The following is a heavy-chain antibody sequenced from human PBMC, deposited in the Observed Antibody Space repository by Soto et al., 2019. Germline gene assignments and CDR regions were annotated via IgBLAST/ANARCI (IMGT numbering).Heavy chain of an antibody. V-gene: IGHV3-23*01. CDR1: GFTFSSSA. CDR2: ISGSGGST. CDR3: AKDAAMVSSTFNYFDY. Sequence: EVQLLESGGGLVQPGGSLRLTCAASGFTFSSSAMSWVRQAPGKGLEWVSAISGSGGSTYYADSVKGRFTISRDDSKDTLFLQMNGLRAEDTAVYYCAKDAAMVSSTFNYFDYWGQGTLVAVSS. J-gene: IGHJ4*02. D-gene: IGHD6-13*01.